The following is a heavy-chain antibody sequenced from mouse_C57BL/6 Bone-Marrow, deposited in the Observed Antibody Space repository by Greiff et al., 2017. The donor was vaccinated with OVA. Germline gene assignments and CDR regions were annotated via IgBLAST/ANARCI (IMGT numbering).Heavy chain of an antibody. D-gene: IGHD1-1*01. Sequence: EVKLVESGGGLVQPGGSMKLSCVASGFTFSNYWMNWVRQSPEKGLEWVAQIRLKSDNYATHYAESVKGRFTISRDDSKSSVYLQMNNLRAEDTGIYYCPTVVRGDHWGQGTLVTVSA. CDR1: GFTFSNYW. CDR2: IRLKSDNYAT. V-gene: IGHV6-3*01. J-gene: IGHJ3*01. CDR3: PTVVRGDH.